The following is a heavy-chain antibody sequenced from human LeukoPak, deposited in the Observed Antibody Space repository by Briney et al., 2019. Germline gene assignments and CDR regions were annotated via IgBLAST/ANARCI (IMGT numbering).Heavy chain of an antibody. CDR1: GGSISSYY. CDR2: IYYSGST. J-gene: IGHJ4*02. CDR3: ARGGVVVPAAMKLDY. V-gene: IGHV4-59*01. Sequence: PSETLSLTCTVSGGSISSYYWSWIRQPPGKGLEWIGYIYYSGSTNYNPSLKSRVTTSVDTSKNQFSLKLSSVTAADTAVYYCARGGVVVPAAMKLDYWGQGTLVTVSS. D-gene: IGHD2-2*01.